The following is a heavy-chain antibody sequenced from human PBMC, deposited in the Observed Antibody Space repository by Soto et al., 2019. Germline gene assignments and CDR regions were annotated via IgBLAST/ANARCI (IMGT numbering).Heavy chain of an antibody. J-gene: IGHJ3*02. D-gene: IGHD6-6*01. CDR2: IRSKAYGGTT. CDR1: GFTFGDYA. V-gene: IGHV3-49*03. Sequence: GGSLRPSCTASGFTFGDYAMSWFRQAPGKGLEWVGFIRSKAYGGTTEYAASVKGRFTISRDDSKSIAYLQMNSLKTEDTAVYYCTREMYRYPAYSSSSLDVFAFDIWGQGTMVTVSS. CDR3: TREMYRYPAYSSSSLDVFAFDI.